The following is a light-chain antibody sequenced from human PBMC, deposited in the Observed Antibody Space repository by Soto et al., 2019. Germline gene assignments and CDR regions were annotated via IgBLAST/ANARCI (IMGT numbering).Light chain of an antibody. CDR2: AAS. CDR3: QQYGSSGT. V-gene: IGKV3-20*01. J-gene: IGKJ1*01. CDR1: QSVSNNY. Sequence: EIVLTQSPGTLSLSPGERATLSCRASQSVSNNYLAWYQQKPGQAPRLLIYAASNRATGIQDRFSGSGSGTDSTLTIRRLEPEDFAVYYCQQYGSSGTCGQGTKVDIK.